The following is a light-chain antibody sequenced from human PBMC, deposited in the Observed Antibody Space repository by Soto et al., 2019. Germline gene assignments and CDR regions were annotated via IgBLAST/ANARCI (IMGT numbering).Light chain of an antibody. V-gene: IGLV2-14*01. Sequence: QSALTQPASVSGPPGQSITISCTGTSSDVGGYKHVSWYQHHPGKAPKLMIYEVSNRPSGVSNRFSGSKSGYTAPLTISGLQAEDEADYYCNSQRSSGTRVFGTGTKVTV. CDR1: SSDVGGYKH. J-gene: IGLJ1*01. CDR3: NSQRSSGTRV. CDR2: EVS.